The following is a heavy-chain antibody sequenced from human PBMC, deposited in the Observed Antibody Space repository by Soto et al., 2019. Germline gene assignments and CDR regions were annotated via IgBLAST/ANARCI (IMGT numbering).Heavy chain of an antibody. CDR1: GYSFTSYW. D-gene: IGHD3-9*01. J-gene: IGHJ4*02. CDR3: ARLDYDILTGYYRGGYYFDY. Sequence: PGESLKISCKGSGYSFTSYWISWVRQMPGKGLEWMGRIDPSDSYTNYSPSFQGHVTISADKSISTAYLQWSSLKASDTAMYYCARLDYDILTGYYRGGYYFDYWGQGTLVTVSS. CDR2: IDPSDSYT. V-gene: IGHV5-10-1*01.